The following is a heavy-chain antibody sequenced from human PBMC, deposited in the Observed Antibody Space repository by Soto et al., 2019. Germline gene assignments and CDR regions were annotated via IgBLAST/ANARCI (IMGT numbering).Heavy chain of an antibody. V-gene: IGHV4-31*03. CDR2: IYYSGST. CDR1: GGSISSGGYY. CDR3: ARALNSSGYYYVKY. D-gene: IGHD3-22*01. Sequence: SETLSLTCTVSGGSISSGGYYWSWIRQHPGKGLEWIGYIYYSGSTYYNPSLKSRVTISVDTSKNQFSLKLSSVTAADTAVYYCARALNSSGYYYVKYWGQGTLVTVSS. J-gene: IGHJ4*02.